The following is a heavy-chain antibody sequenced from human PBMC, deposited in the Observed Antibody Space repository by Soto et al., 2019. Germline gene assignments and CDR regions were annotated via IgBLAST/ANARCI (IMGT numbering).Heavy chain of an antibody. D-gene: IGHD5-12*01. J-gene: IGHJ6*02. CDR3: ARRRATITGYYYGMDV. V-gene: IGHV5-10-1*01. Sequence: PGESLKISCKGSGYSFTSYWISWVRQMPGKGLEWMGRIDPSASYTNYSPSFQGHVTISADKSISTAYLQWSSLKASGTAMYYCARRRATITGYYYGMDVWGQGTTVTVSS. CDR2: IDPSASYT. CDR1: GYSFTSYW.